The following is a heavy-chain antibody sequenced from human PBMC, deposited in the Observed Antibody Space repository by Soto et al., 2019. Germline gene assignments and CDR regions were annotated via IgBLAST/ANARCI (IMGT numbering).Heavy chain of an antibody. V-gene: IGHV4-39*02. Sequence: PSETLSLTCSVSGGSISSNIYYWAWIRQPPGKGLEWIGTISYRGSTSYNPSLKGRVTTSVDTSKNHFSLNLSSVTAADTAVYYCARGYYDILTGYGRRYYYYGMDVWGQGTTVTVSS. J-gene: IGHJ6*02. CDR2: ISYRGST. D-gene: IGHD3-9*01. CDR1: GGSISSNIYY. CDR3: ARGYYDILTGYGRRYYYYGMDV.